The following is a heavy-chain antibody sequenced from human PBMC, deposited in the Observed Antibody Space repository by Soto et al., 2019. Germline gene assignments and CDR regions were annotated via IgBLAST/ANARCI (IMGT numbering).Heavy chain of an antibody. J-gene: IGHJ5*01. CDR1: CYTFTTYA. Sequence: ASVKVFCKASCYTFTTYAINCVRQAPGQGLEWMGWISVYNGNTNYAQKLQDRVTMSTDTSTNTAFMELRSLRSDDTAVYFCARDRVPVRPGWLDPWAQESLVTVSA. V-gene: IGHV1-18*01. CDR2: ISVYNGNT. D-gene: IGHD2-2*01. CDR3: ARDRVPVRPGWLDP.